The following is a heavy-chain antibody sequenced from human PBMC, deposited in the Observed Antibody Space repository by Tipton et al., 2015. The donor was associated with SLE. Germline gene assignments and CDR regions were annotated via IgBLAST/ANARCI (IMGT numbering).Heavy chain of an antibody. CDR2: IGYSGTT. J-gene: IGHJ2*01. Sequence: TLSLTCNVSGGSITSGGNYWSWIRQHPGKGLEWIGYIGYSGTTYYNPSLKSRVTISIDTSKNQFSLKLSSVTAADTAVYYCARKRLPDLDFDLWGRGTLVTVSS. V-gene: IGHV4-31*03. D-gene: IGHD3-16*01. CDR1: GGSITSGGNY. CDR3: ARKRLPDLDFDL.